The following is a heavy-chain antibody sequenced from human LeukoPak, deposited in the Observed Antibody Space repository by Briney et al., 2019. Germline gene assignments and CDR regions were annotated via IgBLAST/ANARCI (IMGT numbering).Heavy chain of an antibody. CDR3: ASQAGYYYGSGIDY. Sequence: PSETLSLTCTVSGGSISSSSYYWSWIRQPPGKGLEWIGYIYYSGSTNYNPSLKSRVTISVDTSKNQFSLKLSSVTAADTAVYYCASQAGYYYGSGIDYWGQGTLVTVSS. D-gene: IGHD3-10*01. V-gene: IGHV4-61*01. J-gene: IGHJ4*02. CDR2: IYYSGST. CDR1: GGSISSSSYY.